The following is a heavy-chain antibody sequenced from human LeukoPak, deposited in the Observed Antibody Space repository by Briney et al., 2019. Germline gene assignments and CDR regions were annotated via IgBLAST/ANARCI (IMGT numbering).Heavy chain of an antibody. D-gene: IGHD2-21*01. V-gene: IGHV1-18*01. CDR1: GYTFTSYG. CDR3: ARDLSEYCGGDCPALN. Sequence: ASVKVSCKAAGYTFTSYGNSWVRQAPGQGLEWMGWISAYNGNTNYAQKLQGRVTMTTDTSTSTAYMELRSLRSDDTAVYYCARDLSEYCGGDCPALNWGQGTLVTVSS. J-gene: IGHJ4*02. CDR2: ISAYNGNT.